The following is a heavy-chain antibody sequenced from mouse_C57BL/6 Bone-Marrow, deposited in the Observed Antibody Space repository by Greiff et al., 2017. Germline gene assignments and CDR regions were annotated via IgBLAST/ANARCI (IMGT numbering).Heavy chain of an antibody. Sequence: VQLQQSGPELVKPGASVKISCKASGYTFTDYYLNWVQQSHGKSLEWIGDINPTNGGTSYNQKFKGKATLTVDKSSSTAYMELRSLTSEDSAVYYCASSLWLRRCNYFDYWGQGTTLTVSS. CDR3: ASSLWLRRCNYFDY. V-gene: IGHV1-26*01. CDR2: INPTNGGT. CDR1: GYTFTDYY. D-gene: IGHD2-2*01. J-gene: IGHJ2*01.